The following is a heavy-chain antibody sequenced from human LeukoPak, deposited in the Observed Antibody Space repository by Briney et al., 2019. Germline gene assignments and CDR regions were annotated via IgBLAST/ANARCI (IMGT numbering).Heavy chain of an antibody. J-gene: IGHJ5*02. D-gene: IGHD6-19*01. Sequence: SQTLSLTCTVSGGSISSGSYYWSWIRQPAGKGLEWIGRIYTSGSTNYNPSLKSRVTISVDTSKNQFSLKLSSVTAADTAVDYWAREEQFYPGGGNWFDPWGQGTLVTVSS. CDR1: GGSISSGSYY. CDR2: IYTSGST. CDR3: AREEQFYPGGGNWFDP. V-gene: IGHV4-61*02.